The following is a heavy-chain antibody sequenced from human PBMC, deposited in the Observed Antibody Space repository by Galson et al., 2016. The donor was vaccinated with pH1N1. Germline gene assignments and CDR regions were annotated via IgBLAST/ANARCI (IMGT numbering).Heavy chain of an antibody. CDR3: AHLYYYDTSGFYRYFDY. D-gene: IGHD3-22*01. Sequence: PALVKPTQTPTLTCIFSGFSITNRGEAVGWIRQPPGKALEWLALVYWDDDKFYSRSLQSRLTITKDTSKNQVVLRMTNMDPVDTGTYYCAHLYYYDTSGFYRYFDYWGQGILVTVSS. CDR1: GFSITNRGEA. V-gene: IGHV2-5*02. CDR2: VYWDDDK. J-gene: IGHJ4*02.